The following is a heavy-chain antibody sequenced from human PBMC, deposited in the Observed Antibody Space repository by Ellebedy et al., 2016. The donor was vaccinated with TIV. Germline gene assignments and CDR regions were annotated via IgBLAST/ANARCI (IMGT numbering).Heavy chain of an antibody. Sequence: GESLKISCVASGFRLSTHGMHWVRQAPGKGLEWVAFKRFDGRMEYNGDSVKGRFIISRDVSKNTLYLQMNRLRAEDTAIYYCTRETNSPPGAVAGTGFDCWGQGTLVIVSS. D-gene: IGHD6-19*01. CDR2: KRFDGRME. V-gene: IGHV3-30*02. CDR1: GFRLSTHG. CDR3: TRETNSPPGAVAGTGFDC. J-gene: IGHJ4*02.